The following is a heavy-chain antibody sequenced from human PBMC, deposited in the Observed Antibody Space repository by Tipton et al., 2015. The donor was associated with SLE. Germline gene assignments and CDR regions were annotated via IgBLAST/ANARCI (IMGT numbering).Heavy chain of an antibody. CDR3: ARLPNTGVNGRGYFDY. J-gene: IGHJ4*02. Sequence: TLSLTCIVSGDSINSYYWGWIRQPPGKGLDSIGTISYSGSTYYNPSLKSRVTISVDTSKNQFSLRLSFVTAADTAVYYCARLPNTGVNGRGYFDYWGQGILVTVSS. CDR2: ISYSGST. CDR1: GDSINSYY. D-gene: IGHD4-23*01. V-gene: IGHV4-39*07.